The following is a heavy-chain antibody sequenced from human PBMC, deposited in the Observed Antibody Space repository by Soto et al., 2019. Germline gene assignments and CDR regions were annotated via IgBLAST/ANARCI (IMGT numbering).Heavy chain of an antibody. V-gene: IGHV3-23*01. CDR1: GFTFSSYA. D-gene: IGHD1-26*01. CDR2: ISGSGGST. Sequence: PGGSLRLSCAASGFTFSSYAMSWVRQAPGEGLEWVSAISGSGGSTYYADSVKGRFTISRDNSKNTLYLQMNSLRAEDTAVYYCAKVPFGPWDDLKYYFDYWGQGTLVTVSS. J-gene: IGHJ4*02. CDR3: AKVPFGPWDDLKYYFDY.